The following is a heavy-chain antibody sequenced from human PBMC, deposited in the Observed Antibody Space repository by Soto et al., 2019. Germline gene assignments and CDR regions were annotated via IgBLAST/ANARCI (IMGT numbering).Heavy chain of an antibody. V-gene: IGHV3-30*02. CDR1: GFTFSHCG. CDR3: ARDEGAPRTYYFDY. J-gene: IGHJ4*02. Sequence: QVQLVESGGGVVQAGGSLRLSCTASGFTFSHCGFHWVRQAPGKGLEWVAFIRNGGTAQYYADSVKGRFTITRDNSKSTFYLGMNGLRDADTAVYFCARDEGAPRTYYFDYWGQGALVTVSS. CDR2: IRNGGTAQ.